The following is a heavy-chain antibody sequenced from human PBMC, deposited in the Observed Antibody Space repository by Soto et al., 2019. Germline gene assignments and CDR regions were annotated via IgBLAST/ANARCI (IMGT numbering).Heavy chain of an antibody. D-gene: IGHD1-26*01. Sequence: QVQLVESGGGVVQPGRSLRLSCAASGFTFSSYGMHWVRQAPGQGLEWVAVISYDGSNKYYADSVKGRFTISRDNSKNPLYLQMTSLRAEDTAVSYCAKGAYRGSYLDYWGQGTLVTVSS. CDR1: GFTFSSYG. CDR2: ISYDGSNK. V-gene: IGHV3-30*18. J-gene: IGHJ4*02. CDR3: AKGAYRGSYLDY.